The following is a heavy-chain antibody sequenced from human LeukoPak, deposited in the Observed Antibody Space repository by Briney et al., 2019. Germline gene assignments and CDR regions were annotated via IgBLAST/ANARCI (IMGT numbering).Heavy chain of an antibody. CDR3: ARQYSTNWYDDRGWFDP. CDR1: GGSISSSSYY. D-gene: IGHD6-13*01. J-gene: IGHJ5*02. Sequence: SETLSLTCTVSGGSISSSSYYWDWIRQPPGKGLQWIGSIYHSGSTSYNPSLKSRVTISVDTSKNQFSLKLSSVTAADTAFYYCARQYSTNWYDDRGWFDPWGQGTLVTVSS. CDR2: IYHSGST. V-gene: IGHV4-39*01.